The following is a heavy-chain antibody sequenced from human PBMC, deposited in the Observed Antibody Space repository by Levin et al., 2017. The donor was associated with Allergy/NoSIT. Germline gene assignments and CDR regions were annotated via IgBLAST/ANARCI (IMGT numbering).Heavy chain of an antibody. CDR1: GFTFSNYA. CDR2: ISDDGSSE. CDR3: VRDGAEEGT. V-gene: IGHV3-30*04. J-gene: IGHJ4*02. D-gene: IGHD4/OR15-4a*01. Sequence: GGSLRLSCAASGFTFSNYAMHWVRQAPGKGLEWVGVISDDGSSEFYIDSVKGRFTISRDNSKNSLYLQMDSLRAEDTALYYCVRDGAEEGTWGQGTLVIVSS.